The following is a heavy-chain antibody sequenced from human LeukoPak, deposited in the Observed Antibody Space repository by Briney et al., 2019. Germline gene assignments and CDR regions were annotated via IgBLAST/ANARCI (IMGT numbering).Heavy chain of an antibody. CDR3: AKRTPYSSGSYYFDY. Sequence: GGSLRLSCEVSGFTFSSFAMSWVRQAPGKGLEWVSGISASGGTTNYADSVKGRLTISRDNSQNTLYLQMNSLRAEDTAVYYCAKRTPYSSGSYYFDYWGQGTLVTVSS. V-gene: IGHV3-23*01. D-gene: IGHD3-22*01. J-gene: IGHJ4*02. CDR1: GFTFSSFA. CDR2: ISASGGTT.